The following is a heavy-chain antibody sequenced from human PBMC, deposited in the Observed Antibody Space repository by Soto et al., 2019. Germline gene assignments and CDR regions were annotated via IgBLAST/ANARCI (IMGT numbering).Heavy chain of an antibody. V-gene: IGHV3-23*01. CDR2: ISGSGGST. J-gene: IGHJ3*02. CDR3: AKDSRPLIALPEI. D-gene: IGHD6-13*01. CDR1: GFTFSSYA. Sequence: LRLSCAASGFTFSSYAMSWVRQAPGKGLEWVSAISGSGGSTYYADSVKGRFTISRDNSKNTLYLQMNSLRAEDTAVYYCAKDSRPLIALPEIWGQGTMVTVSS.